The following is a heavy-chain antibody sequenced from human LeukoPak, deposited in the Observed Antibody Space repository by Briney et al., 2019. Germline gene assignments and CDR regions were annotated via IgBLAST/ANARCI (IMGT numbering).Heavy chain of an antibody. Sequence: GGSLRLSCAASGFTFSSYSMNWVRQAPGKGLEWVSYIRSSSSTIYYADSVKGRFTISGDNAKNSLYLQMNSLRAEDTAVYYCAREPRLTPRDAFDIWGQGTMVTVSS. CDR1: GFTFSSYS. CDR2: IRSSSSTI. V-gene: IGHV3-48*01. J-gene: IGHJ3*02. CDR3: AREPRLTPRDAFDI. D-gene: IGHD3-16*01.